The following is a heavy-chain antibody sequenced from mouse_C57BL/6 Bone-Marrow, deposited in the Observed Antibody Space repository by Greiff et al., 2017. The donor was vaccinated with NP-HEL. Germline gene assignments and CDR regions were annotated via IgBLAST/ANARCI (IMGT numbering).Heavy chain of an antibody. CDR1: GFNIKDDY. CDR2: IDPENGDT. CDR3: TTDDYDPSWFAY. J-gene: IGHJ3*01. D-gene: IGHD2-4*01. Sequence: EVQGVESGAELVRPGASVKLSCTASGFNIKDDYMHWVKQRPEQGLEWIGWIDPENGDTEYASKFQGKATITADTSSNTAYLQLSSLTSEDTAVYYCTTDDYDPSWFAYWGQGTLVTVSA. V-gene: IGHV14-4*01.